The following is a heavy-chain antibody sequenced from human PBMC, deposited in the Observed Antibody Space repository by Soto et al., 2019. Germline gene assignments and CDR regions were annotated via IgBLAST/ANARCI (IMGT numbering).Heavy chain of an antibody. D-gene: IGHD6-6*01. CDR1: GGSISSSSYY. CDR3: ARHRSFGQLAPMGYGMDV. J-gene: IGHJ6*02. V-gene: IGHV4-39*01. Sequence: SETLSLTCTVSGGSISSSSYYWGWIRQPPGKGLEWIGSIYYSGSTYYNPSLKSRVTISVDTSKNQFSLKLSSVTAADTAVYYCARHRSFGQLAPMGYGMDVWGQGITVTVSS. CDR2: IYYSGST.